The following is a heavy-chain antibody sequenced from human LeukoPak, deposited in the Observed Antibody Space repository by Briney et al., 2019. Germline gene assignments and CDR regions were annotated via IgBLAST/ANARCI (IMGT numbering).Heavy chain of an antibody. J-gene: IGHJ4*02. CDR1: GFSFSTYA. D-gene: IGHD1-26*01. V-gene: IGHV3-64D*09. CDR3: VYQVLGALQ. Sequence: PGGSLTLSCSASGFSFSTYALHWVRQAPGKGLEYVSGISSNGGTTYYADSVKGRLTISRDNSKSTLYLQMSSLRPEDTAVYYCVYQVLGALQWGPGTLDPVSS. CDR2: ISSNGGTT.